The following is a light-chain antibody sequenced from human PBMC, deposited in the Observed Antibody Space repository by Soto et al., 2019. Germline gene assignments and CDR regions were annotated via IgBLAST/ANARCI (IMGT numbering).Light chain of an antibody. J-gene: IGKJ4*01. Sequence: DIQMTQSPSSLSASVGDRVTITCRASQSITTYLNWYRQKPGKAPKLLIYAASSLQGGVPSRFSGSGSETEFTLSISSLQPEDFATYFCQQIYSAPLTFGGGTKVDIK. CDR3: QQIYSAPLT. V-gene: IGKV1-39*01. CDR2: AAS. CDR1: QSITTY.